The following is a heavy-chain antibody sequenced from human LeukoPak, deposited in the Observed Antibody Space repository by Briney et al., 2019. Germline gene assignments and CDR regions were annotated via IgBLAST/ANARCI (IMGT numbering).Heavy chain of an antibody. CDR2: ISYDGSNK. J-gene: IGHJ4*02. D-gene: IGHD3-9*01. Sequence: GGSLRLSCAASGFTFSSYGMHWVRQAPGKGLEWVAVISYDGSNKYYADSVKGRFTISRDNSENTLYLQMNSLRAEDTAVYYCAKGPRRTAVLRYFDWLFGYWGQGTLVTVSS. CDR1: GFTFSSYG. V-gene: IGHV3-30*18. CDR3: AKGPRRTAVLRYFDWLFGY.